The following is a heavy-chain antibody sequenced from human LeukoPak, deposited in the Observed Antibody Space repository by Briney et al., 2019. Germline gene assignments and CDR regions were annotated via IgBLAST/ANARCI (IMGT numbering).Heavy chain of an antibody. J-gene: IGHJ5*02. CDR3: ARGSHIAVAGTGFDP. D-gene: IGHD6-19*01. Sequence: ASVKVSCKASGYTFTDYYMHWVRQAPGQGLEWMGWISAYNGNTNYAQKLQGRVTMTTDTSTSTAYMELRSLRSDDTAVYYCARGSHIAVAGTGFDPWGQGTLVTVSS. V-gene: IGHV1-18*04. CDR1: GYTFTDYY. CDR2: ISAYNGNT.